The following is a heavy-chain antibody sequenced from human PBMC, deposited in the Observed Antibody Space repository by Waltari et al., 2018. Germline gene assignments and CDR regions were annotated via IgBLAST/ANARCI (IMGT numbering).Heavy chain of an antibody. CDR2: INGEGTII. J-gene: IGHJ4*02. CDR3: VRGIGDY. D-gene: IGHD3-16*01. CDR1: GFGFRSYW. V-gene: IGHV3-74*01. Sequence: EVQLVESGGGLVQPGGSLRLSCAASGFGFRSYWMHWVRQPPGKGLVWVSRINGEGTIISYADSVKGRFTVSRDNAKNTLYLQMNSLRGEDTAVYYCVRGIGDYWGQGTLVTVSS.